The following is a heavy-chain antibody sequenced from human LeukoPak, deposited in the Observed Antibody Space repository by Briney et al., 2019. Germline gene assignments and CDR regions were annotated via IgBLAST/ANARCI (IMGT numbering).Heavy chain of an antibody. CDR1: GCAFDGFA. J-gene: IGHJ4*02. CDR3: SRNGLVDFDY. Sequence: GGSLRLSCTTSGCAFDGFAMSWVRQPAGKGLEWVGFIRRRAYGGAAEYAASVKGRFIISRDDSKGIAYLQMNSLKTEDTAVYYCSRNGLVDFDYWGQGSRVLVSP. V-gene: IGHV3-49*04. CDR2: IRRRAYGGAA.